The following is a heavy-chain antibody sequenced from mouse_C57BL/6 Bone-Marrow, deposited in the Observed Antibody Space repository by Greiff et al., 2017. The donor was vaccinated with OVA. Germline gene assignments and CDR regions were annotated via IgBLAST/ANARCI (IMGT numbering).Heavy chain of an antibody. CDR3: AREGDYYGSSYGYAMDY. V-gene: IGHV1-4*01. J-gene: IGHJ4*01. CDR2: INPSSGYT. CDR1: GYTFTSYT. D-gene: IGHD1-1*01. Sequence: VMLVESGAELARPGASVKMSCKASGYTFTSYTMHWVKQRPGQGLEWIGYINPSSGYTKYNQKFKDKATLTADKSSSTAYMQLSSLTSEDSAVYYCAREGDYYGSSYGYAMDYWGQGTSVTVSS.